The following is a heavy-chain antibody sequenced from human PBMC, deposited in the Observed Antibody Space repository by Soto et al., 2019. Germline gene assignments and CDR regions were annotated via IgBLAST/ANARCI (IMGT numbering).Heavy chain of an antibody. CDR3: ASLPSGWTGFVD. V-gene: IGHV4-31*03. CDR1: GGSISSGGYY. Sequence: QVQLQESGPGLVKPSQTLSLTCTVSGGSISSGGYYWSWIRQHPGKGLEWIGYIYYSGSTYYNPPLERRVSISVDTSNNQFSRKLSSVTAADTAVYSCASLPSGWTGFVDWGQGTLVTVSS. CDR2: IYYSGST. D-gene: IGHD6-19*01. J-gene: IGHJ4*02.